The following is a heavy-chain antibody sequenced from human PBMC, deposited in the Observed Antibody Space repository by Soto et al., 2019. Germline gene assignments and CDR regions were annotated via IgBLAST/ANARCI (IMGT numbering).Heavy chain of an antibody. CDR3: ARDRYSSGWYDLDY. CDR1: GFTFSSYG. D-gene: IGHD6-19*01. V-gene: IGHV3-33*01. Sequence: QVQLVESGGGVVQPGRSLRLSCAASGFTFSSYGMHWVRQAPGKGLEWVAVIWYDGSNKYYADSVKGRFTISRDNSENTMYLQLSSLRAEDTAVYYSARDRYSSGWYDLDYWGQGTLVNVSS. J-gene: IGHJ4*02. CDR2: IWYDGSNK.